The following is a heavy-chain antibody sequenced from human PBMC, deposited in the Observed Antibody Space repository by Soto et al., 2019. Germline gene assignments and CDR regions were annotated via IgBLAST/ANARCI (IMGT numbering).Heavy chain of an antibody. V-gene: IGHV3-33*01. CDR1: GFTFSSYG. Sequence: GGSLRLSCAASGFTFSSYGMHWVRQAPGKGLEWVAVIWYDGSNKYYADSVKGRFTISRDNSKNTLYLQMNSLRAEDTAVYYCARNGEAAAGTPFDYWGQGTLVTVSS. CDR3: ARNGEAAAGTPFDY. J-gene: IGHJ4*02. CDR2: IWYDGSNK. D-gene: IGHD6-13*01.